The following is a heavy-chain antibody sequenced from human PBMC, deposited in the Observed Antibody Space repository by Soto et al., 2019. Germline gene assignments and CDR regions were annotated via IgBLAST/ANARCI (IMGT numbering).Heavy chain of an antibody. Sequence: GASVKVSCKASGGTFSSYAISWVRQAPGQGLEWMGGIIPIFGTANYAQKFQGRVTITADESTSTAYMELNSLRSEDTAVYYCARDLPLPGIAAAGGPLDIWGQGTMVTVSS. CDR2: IIPIFGTA. CDR1: GGTFSSYA. D-gene: IGHD6-13*01. V-gene: IGHV1-69*13. J-gene: IGHJ3*02. CDR3: ARDLPLPGIAAAGGPLDI.